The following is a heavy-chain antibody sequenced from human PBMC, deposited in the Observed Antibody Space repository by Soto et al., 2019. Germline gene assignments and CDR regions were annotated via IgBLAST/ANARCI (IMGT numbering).Heavy chain of an antibody. Sequence: QVQLQESGPGLVKPSETLSLTCTVSGGSISSYYWSWIRQPPGKGLEWIGYIYYSGSTNYNPSLTSRVTISVDTSKNQFSLKLSSVTAADTAFYYCARGDCSGGTCYLGYYYMDVWGKGTTVTVSS. CDR1: GGSISSYY. CDR2: IYYSGST. CDR3: ARGDCSGGTCYLGYYYMDV. V-gene: IGHV4-59*01. D-gene: IGHD2-15*01. J-gene: IGHJ6*03.